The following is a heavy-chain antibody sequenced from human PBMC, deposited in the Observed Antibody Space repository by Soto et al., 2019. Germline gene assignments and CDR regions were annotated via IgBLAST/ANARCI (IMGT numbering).Heavy chain of an antibody. CDR3: TTDLWRRAVVVGSTGYLNT. CDR2: IKSKSDGGTT. D-gene: IGHD2-15*01. CDR1: GFTFSSYS. Sequence: PGGSLRLSCAASGFTFSSYSMNWVRQAPGKGLDWVGRIKSKSDGGTTEYAAPVRGRFTISRDDSKNTLYLQMNSLKTEDTAVYYCTTDLWRRAVVVGSTGYLNTWGQGTPVTVSS. V-gene: IGHV3-15*01. J-gene: IGHJ5*02.